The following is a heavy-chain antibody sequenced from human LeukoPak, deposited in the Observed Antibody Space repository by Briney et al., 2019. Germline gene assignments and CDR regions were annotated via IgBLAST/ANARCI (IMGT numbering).Heavy chain of an antibody. CDR1: GFTFSSYA. CDR3: ASGPYSNSSLDY. D-gene: IGHD6-6*01. CDR2: ISYDGSNK. V-gene: IGHV3-30*14. Sequence: GGSLRLSCAASGFTFSSYAMHWVRQAPGKGLEWVAVISYDGSNKYYADSVKGRFTISRDNSKNTLYLQMNSLRAEDTAIYYCASGPYSNSSLDYWGQGTLVTVSS. J-gene: IGHJ4*02.